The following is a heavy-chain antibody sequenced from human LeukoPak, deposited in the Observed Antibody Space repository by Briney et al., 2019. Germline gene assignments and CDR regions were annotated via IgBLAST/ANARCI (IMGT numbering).Heavy chain of an antibody. D-gene: IGHD3-22*01. J-gene: IGHJ4*02. CDR3: ARASPSGYDY. V-gene: IGHV3-48*02. CDR1: GFTFSSYS. CDR2: ISSSSSSI. Sequence: GGSLRLSCAASGFTFSSYSMNWVRQAPGKGLEWVSYISSSSSSIYYADSVKGRFTISRDNAKSSLYLQMNSLRDEDTAVYYCARASPSGYDYWGQGTLVTVSS.